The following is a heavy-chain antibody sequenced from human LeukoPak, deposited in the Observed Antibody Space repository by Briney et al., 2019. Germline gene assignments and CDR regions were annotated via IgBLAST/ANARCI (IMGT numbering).Heavy chain of an antibody. CDR3: ARDKSLADPYFFDY. J-gene: IGHJ4*02. CDR1: GHTFTSYY. V-gene: IGHV1-2*02. Sequence: ASVKVSCKASGHTFTSYYMHWVRQAPGQGLEWMGWINPNSGGANYAQKFQGRVTMTRDTSISAAYMDLHSLRSDDTAVYFCARDKSLADPYFFDYWGQGTLVTVSS. CDR2: INPNSGGA.